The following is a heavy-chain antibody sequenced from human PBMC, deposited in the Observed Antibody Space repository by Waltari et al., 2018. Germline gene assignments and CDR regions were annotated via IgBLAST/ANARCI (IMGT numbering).Heavy chain of an antibody. CDR3: ARDRYCSSTSCYSYYYYGMDV. J-gene: IGHJ6*02. CDR2: IKQDGSEK. CDR1: GFTFSSYW. D-gene: IGHD2-2*02. V-gene: IGHV3-7*01. Sequence: EVQLVESGGGLVQPGGSLRLSCAASGFTFSSYWMSWVRQAPGKGLEWVANIKQDGSEKYYVDSVKGRFTISRDNAKNSLYLQMNSLRAEDTAVYYCARDRYCSSTSCYSYYYYGMDVWGQGTTVTVSS.